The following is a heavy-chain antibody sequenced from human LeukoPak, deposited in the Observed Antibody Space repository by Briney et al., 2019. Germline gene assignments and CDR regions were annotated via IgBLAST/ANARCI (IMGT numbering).Heavy chain of an antibody. CDR1: GYSFASYW. V-gene: IGHV5-51*01. Sequence: GEALKISCKGSGYSFASYWIGWVRQMPGKGLEWMGIIYPGDSDTRYSPSFQGQVTISADKSINTAYLQWSSLKASDTAMYYCARGGYSGSYFYYYGMDVWGQGTTVTVSS. J-gene: IGHJ6*02. CDR2: IYPGDSDT. CDR3: ARGGYSGSYFYYYGMDV. D-gene: IGHD1-26*01.